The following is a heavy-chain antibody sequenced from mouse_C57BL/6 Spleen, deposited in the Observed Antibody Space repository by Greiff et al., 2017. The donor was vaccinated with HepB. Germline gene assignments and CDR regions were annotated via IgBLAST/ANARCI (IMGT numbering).Heavy chain of an antibody. Sequence: VQLQQSGPELVKPGASVKISCKASGYTFTDYYMNWVKQSHGKSLEWIGDINPNNGGTSYNQKFKGKATLTVDNSSSTAYMELRSLTSEDSAVYYCARCYGSSYDFDYWGQGTTLTVSS. CDR2: INPNNGGT. D-gene: IGHD1-1*01. CDR1: GYTFTDYY. V-gene: IGHV1-26*01. CDR3: ARCYGSSYDFDY. J-gene: IGHJ2*01.